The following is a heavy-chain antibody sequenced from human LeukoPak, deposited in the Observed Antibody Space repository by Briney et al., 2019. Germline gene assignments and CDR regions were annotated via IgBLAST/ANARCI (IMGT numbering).Heavy chain of an antibody. CDR3: ARKLRGYSYVDY. D-gene: IGHD5-18*01. J-gene: IGHJ4*02. Sequence: SETLSLTCTVSGGSISSYYWSWIRQPPGKGLEWIGYIYYSGSTNYNPSLKSRVTISVDTSKNQFSLKLSSVTAADTAVYYCARKLRGYSYVDYWGQGTLVTVSP. CDR1: GGSISSYY. V-gene: IGHV4-59*01. CDR2: IYYSGST.